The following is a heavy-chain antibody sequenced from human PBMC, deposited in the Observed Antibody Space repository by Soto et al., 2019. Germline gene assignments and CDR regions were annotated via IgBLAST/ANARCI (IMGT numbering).Heavy chain of an antibody. V-gene: IGHV1-18*01. D-gene: IGHD3-22*01. CDR3: ARWGYSSGYQYYYYYGMDV. CDR2: ISAYNGNT. Sequence: QVQLVQSGAEVKKPGASVKVSCKASGYTFTSYGISWVRQAPGQGLEWVGWISAYNGNTNYAQKLQDRATMTTDTSTSTAYMELRSLRSDDTAVYYCARWGYSSGYQYYYYYGMDVWGQGTTVTVSS. CDR1: GYTFTSYG. J-gene: IGHJ6*02.